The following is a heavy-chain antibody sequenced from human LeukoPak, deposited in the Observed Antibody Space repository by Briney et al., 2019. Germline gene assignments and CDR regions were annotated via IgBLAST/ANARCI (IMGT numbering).Heavy chain of an antibody. V-gene: IGHV3-66*01. D-gene: IGHD4-23*01. J-gene: IGHJ1*01. CDR2: IYNDGNT. CDR1: GFTFSSYS. CDR3: MGYGGNSV. Sequence: GGSLRLSCAASGFTFSSYSMNWVRQAPGKGLEWVSTIYNDGNTYYADSVKGRFTISRDNSKNTLHLQMNSLRAEDTAVYYCMGYGGNSVWGQGTLVIVSS.